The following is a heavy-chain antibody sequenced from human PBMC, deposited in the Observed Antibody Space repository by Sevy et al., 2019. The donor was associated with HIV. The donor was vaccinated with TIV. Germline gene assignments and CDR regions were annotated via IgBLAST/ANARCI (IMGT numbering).Heavy chain of an antibody. D-gene: IGHD4-17*01. J-gene: IGHJ4*01. Sequence: GGSLRLSCEVSGFTLSTHVMHWVRQAPGKGLEWVAAISYDESTKYYADSVKGRFTISRDNSKNSLFLQMKSLTPEDTAVYYCARDPRLYGDNVEGFDSWGHGTLVTVSS. CDR3: ARDPRLYGDNVEGFDS. CDR2: ISYDESTK. V-gene: IGHV3-30*03. CDR1: GFTLSTHV.